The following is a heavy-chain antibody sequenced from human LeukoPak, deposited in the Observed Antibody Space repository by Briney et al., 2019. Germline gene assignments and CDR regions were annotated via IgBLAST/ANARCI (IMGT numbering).Heavy chain of an antibody. D-gene: IGHD1-1*01. J-gene: IGHJ4*02. CDR1: GFTFSTYI. CDR3: ATSITTPGAFDI. Sequence: PGGSLRLSCAASGFTFSTYIINWVRQAPGKGLEWVARIVSETVGGRTDYAASVKGRFTISRDDSKSTLFLQMSSLKIEDTAVYYCATSITTPGAFDIWGQGVLVTVSS. CDR2: IVSETVGGRT. V-gene: IGHV3-15*04.